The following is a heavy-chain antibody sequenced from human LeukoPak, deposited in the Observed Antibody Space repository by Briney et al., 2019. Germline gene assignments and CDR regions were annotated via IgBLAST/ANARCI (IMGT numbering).Heavy chain of an antibody. CDR3: ARDRGYYDSSGAIDY. D-gene: IGHD3-22*01. J-gene: IGHJ4*02. V-gene: IGHV4-39*07. CDR2: IYYSGST. CDR1: GGSISSSSYY. Sequence: SETLSLTCTVSGGSISSSSYYWGWIRQPPGKGLEWIGSIYYSGSTYYNPSLKSRVTMSVDTSKNQFSLKLSSVTAADTALYYCARDRGYYDSSGAIDYWGQGTLVTVSS.